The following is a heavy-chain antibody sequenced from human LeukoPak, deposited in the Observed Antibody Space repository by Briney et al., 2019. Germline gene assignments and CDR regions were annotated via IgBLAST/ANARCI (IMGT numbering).Heavy chain of an antibody. CDR2: INWNGGST. D-gene: IGHD2-8*01. J-gene: IGHJ4*02. CDR1: GFTFDDYG. Sequence: GGTLRLSCAASGFTFDDYGMSWVRQAPGKGLEWVSGINWNGGSTGYADSVKGRFTISRDNAKNSLYLQVNSLRAEDTALYYCARDLYCTNGVCFPTDYWGQGTLVAVSS. CDR3: ARDLYCTNGVCFPTDY. V-gene: IGHV3-20*04.